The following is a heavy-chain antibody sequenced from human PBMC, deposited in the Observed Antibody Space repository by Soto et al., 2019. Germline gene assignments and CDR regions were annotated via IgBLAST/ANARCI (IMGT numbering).Heavy chain of an antibody. CDR1: GFTFSSYG. Sequence: QVQLVESGGGVVQPGRSLRLSCAASGFTFSSYGMHWVRQAPGKGLEWVAVISYDGSNKYYADSVKGRFTISRDNSKNTLYLQMNSLRAEDTAVYYCAKDRRISSSRYFGYFDYWGQGTLVTVSS. D-gene: IGHD6-13*01. CDR2: ISYDGSNK. V-gene: IGHV3-30*18. J-gene: IGHJ4*02. CDR3: AKDRRISSSRYFGYFDY.